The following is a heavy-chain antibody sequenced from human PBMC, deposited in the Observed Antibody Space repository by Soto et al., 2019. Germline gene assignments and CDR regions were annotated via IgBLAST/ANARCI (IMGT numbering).Heavy chain of an antibody. D-gene: IGHD6-19*01. Sequence: GGSLRLSCAASGFTFSSYSMNWVRQAPGKGLEWVSSISSSSSYIYYADSVKGRFTISRDNAKNSLYPQMNSLRAEDTAVYYCASLADYYYYYMDVWGKGTTVTVSS. V-gene: IGHV3-21*01. CDR2: ISSSSSYI. J-gene: IGHJ6*03. CDR1: GFTFSSYS. CDR3: ASLADYYYYYMDV.